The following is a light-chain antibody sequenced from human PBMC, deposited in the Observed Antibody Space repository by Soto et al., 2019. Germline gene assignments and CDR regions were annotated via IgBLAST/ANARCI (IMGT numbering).Light chain of an antibody. Sequence: DSQMTQSPSSVSASVGDRITITCRASQDISSWLAWYQQKPGKAPQILISAASTLRSGVPSRFSGSGSGTYFTLTISNLQPEDFAIYFCQQANSLPYTFGQGTRVEIK. J-gene: IGKJ2*01. CDR2: AAS. CDR3: QQANSLPYT. CDR1: QDISSW. V-gene: IGKV1-12*01.